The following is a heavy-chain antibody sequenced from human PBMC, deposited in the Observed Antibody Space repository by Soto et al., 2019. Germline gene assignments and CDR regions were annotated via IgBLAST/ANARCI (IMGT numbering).Heavy chain of an antibody. Sequence: QLLESGGGLVQTGGSLRLSCTASGFTFSNYAMSWVRQAPGKGLEWVTGIRSSGESTYYADSVKGRLTISKDNSKNMLYLQINSPSAEDTAVYSCAKGRRRVVFPIYAWGQGTTVTVSS. CDR2: IRSSGEST. CDR3: AKGRRRVVFPIYA. V-gene: IGHV3-23*01. D-gene: IGHD3-9*01. CDR1: GFTFSNYA. J-gene: IGHJ6*02.